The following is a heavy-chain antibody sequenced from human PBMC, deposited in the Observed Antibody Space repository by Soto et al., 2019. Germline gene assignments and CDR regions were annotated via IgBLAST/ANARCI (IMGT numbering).Heavy chain of an antibody. D-gene: IGHD4-17*01. J-gene: IGHJ6*02. CDR1: GGTFSSYA. CDR2: IIPIFGTA. V-gene: IGHV1-69*05. Sequence: QVQLVQSGAEVKKPGSSVKVSCKASGGTFSSYAISWVRQAPGQGLEWMGGIIPIFGTANYAQKFQGRVTIPSSESTRPAYVELSSLRSENTAVYYCARGIYADYVEGGLLSYGMAVWGHGTPVTVSS. CDR3: ARGIYADYVEGGLLSYGMAV.